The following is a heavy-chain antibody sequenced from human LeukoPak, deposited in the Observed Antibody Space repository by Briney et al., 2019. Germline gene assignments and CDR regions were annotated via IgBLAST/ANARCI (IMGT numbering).Heavy chain of an antibody. CDR2: INPGDAST. CDR3: ARVYCNGGSCYGEVFDY. D-gene: IGHD2-15*01. V-gene: IGHV1-46*01. CDR1: GYIFTNYY. J-gene: IGHJ4*02. Sequence: ASVKVSCKASGYIFTNYYLHWVRQAPGQGLEWVGIINPGDASTSYAQKFQGRVTMTRDTSTSTVYMDLSSLRSEDTAMYYCARVYCNGGSCYGEVFDYWGQGTLVTVSS.